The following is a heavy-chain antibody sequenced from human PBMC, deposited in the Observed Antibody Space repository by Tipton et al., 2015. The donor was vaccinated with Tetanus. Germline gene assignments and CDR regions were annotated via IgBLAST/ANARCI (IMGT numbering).Heavy chain of an antibody. V-gene: IGHV4-59*01. Sequence: TLSLTCTVSGASISTYSWTWIRQSPGKGLEWIAYLYFSGNTNYNPSLKTRVTMSPDTSKNQVSLRLNSVTAADTAVYYCARAGEGVYDATMGFYYYYMDVWGKGTTVTVSS. J-gene: IGHJ6*03. CDR1: GASISTYS. D-gene: IGHD5/OR15-5a*01. CDR2: LYFSGNT. CDR3: ARAGEGVYDATMGFYYYYMDV.